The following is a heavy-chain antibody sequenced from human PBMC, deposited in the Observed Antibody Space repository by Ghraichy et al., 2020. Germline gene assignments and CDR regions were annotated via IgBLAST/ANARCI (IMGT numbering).Heavy chain of an antibody. J-gene: IGHJ6*03. CDR2: TNYTETT. CDR1: GGSITTYH. CDR3: ARQSYGSGLRSHYYYYMDV. Sequence: SQTLSLTCTVSGGSITTYHWSWFRQSPGKELEWVGYTNYTETTDYTPSLKSQVTISVDTSKNRFSLNLKSVTAADTAVYYCARQSYGSGLRSHYYYYMDVWGKGTTVTVSS. V-gene: IGHV4-59*01. D-gene: IGHD3-10*01.